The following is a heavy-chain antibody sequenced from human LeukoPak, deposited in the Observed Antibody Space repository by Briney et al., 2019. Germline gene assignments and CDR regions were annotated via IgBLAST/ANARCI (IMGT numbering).Heavy chain of an antibody. Sequence: ASVKVSCKASGYTFTGYYMHWVRQAPGQGLEWMGWINPNSGGTNYAQKFQGRVTMTRDTSISTAYMELSRLRSDDTAVYYCARDHSPTWFGELSPSDYWGQGTLVTVSS. D-gene: IGHD3-10*01. J-gene: IGHJ4*02. CDR2: INPNSGGT. V-gene: IGHV1-2*02. CDR3: ARDHSPTWFGELSPSDY. CDR1: GYTFTGYY.